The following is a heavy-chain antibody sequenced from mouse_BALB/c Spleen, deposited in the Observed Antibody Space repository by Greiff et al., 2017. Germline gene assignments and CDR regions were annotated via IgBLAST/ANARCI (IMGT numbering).Heavy chain of an antibody. CDR3: ARNGNYDAMDY. Sequence: LVESGAELVRPGVSVKISCKGSGYTFTDYAMHWVQQSHAKSLEWIGVISTYYGDASYNQKFKGKATMTVDKSSSTAYMELARLTSEDSAIYYCARNGNYDAMDYWGQGTSVTVSS. V-gene: IGHV1S137*01. CDR2: ISTYYGDA. J-gene: IGHJ4*01. CDR1: GYTFTDYA. D-gene: IGHD2-1*01.